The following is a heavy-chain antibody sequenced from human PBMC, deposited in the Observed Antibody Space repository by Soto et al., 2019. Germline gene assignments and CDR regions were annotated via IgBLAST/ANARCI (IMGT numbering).Heavy chain of an antibody. CDR3: ARERGYSGGRQYYYYGMGV. CDR2: INPNSGGT. Sequence: ASVKVSCKASGYTFTGYYMHWVRQAPGQGLEWMGWINPNSGGTNYAQKFQGWVTMTRDTSISTAYMELSRLRSDDTAVYYCARERGYSGGRQYYYYGMGVWGQGTTVTVS. V-gene: IGHV1-2*04. CDR1: GYTFTGYY. J-gene: IGHJ6*02. D-gene: IGHD5-12*01.